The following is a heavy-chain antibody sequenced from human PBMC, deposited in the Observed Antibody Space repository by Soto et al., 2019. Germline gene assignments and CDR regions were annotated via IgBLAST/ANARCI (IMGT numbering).Heavy chain of an antibody. D-gene: IGHD1-26*01. CDR1: GGSISSSSYY. CDR3: ARQSASYYNWFDP. Sequence: QLQLQESGPGLVKPSETLSLTCTVSGGSISSSSYYWGWIRQPPGKGLEWIGSIYYSGSTYYNPSLNRRVTIYVDTSKNQSSLKLSSVTAADTAVYYCARQSASYYNWFDPWGQGTLVTVSS. V-gene: IGHV4-39*01. CDR2: IYYSGST. J-gene: IGHJ5*02.